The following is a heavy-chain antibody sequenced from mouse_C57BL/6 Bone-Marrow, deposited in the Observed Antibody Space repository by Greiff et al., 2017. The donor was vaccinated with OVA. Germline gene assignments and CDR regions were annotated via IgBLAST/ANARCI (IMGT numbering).Heavy chain of an antibody. J-gene: IGHJ1*03. CDR2: IYPGSGST. CDR1: GYTFTSYW. V-gene: IGHV1-55*01. Sequence: QVQLQQPGAELVKPGASVKMSCKASGYTFTSYWITWVKQRPGQGLEWIGDIYPGSGSTNYNEKLKSKATLTVDTSSSTAYMQLSSLTSEDSAVYYCASYDGYYDWYFDVWGTGTTVTVSS. D-gene: IGHD2-3*01. CDR3: ASYDGYYDWYFDV.